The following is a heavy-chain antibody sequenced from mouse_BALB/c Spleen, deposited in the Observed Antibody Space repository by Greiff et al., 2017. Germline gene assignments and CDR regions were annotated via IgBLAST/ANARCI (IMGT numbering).Heavy chain of an antibody. D-gene: IGHD1-1*01. J-gene: IGHJ3*01. CDR3: ARDGNYGSSSWFAY. V-gene: IGHV5-4*02. CDR2: ISDGGSYT. Sequence: EVKVVESGGGLVKPGGSLKLSCAASGFTFSDYYMSWVRQTPEKRLEWVATISDGGSYTYYPDSVKGRFTISRDNAKNNLYLQMSSLKSEDTAMYYCARDGNYGSSSWFAYWGQGTLVTVSA. CDR1: GFTFSDYY.